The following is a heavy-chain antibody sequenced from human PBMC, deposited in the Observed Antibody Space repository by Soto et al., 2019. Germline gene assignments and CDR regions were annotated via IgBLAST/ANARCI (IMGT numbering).Heavy chain of an antibody. J-gene: IGHJ3*02. Sequence: PGGSLRLSCAASGFTFSSYGMHWVRQAPGKGLEWVAVIWYDGSNKYYADSVKGRFTISRDNSKNTLYLQMNSLRAEDTAVSYCARVRYGGYSNGHRDASDIGGTGTMVTVS. V-gene: IGHV3-33*01. CDR2: IWYDGSNK. D-gene: IGHD6-19*01. CDR3: ARVRYGGYSNGHRDASDI. CDR1: GFTFSSYG.